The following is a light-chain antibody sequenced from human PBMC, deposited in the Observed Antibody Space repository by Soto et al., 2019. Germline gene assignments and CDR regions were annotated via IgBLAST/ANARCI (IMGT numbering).Light chain of an antibody. Sequence: EIVLTQSPATLSLSPGESATLSCRASQSVRSYLAWYQKKPGQAPRLLIYETSNRATGVPARFSGSGSGTDFTLTISSLEAEDFAVYYCQKRSLWPLTFGGGTKVEIK. J-gene: IGKJ4*01. CDR1: QSVRSY. V-gene: IGKV3-11*01. CDR2: ETS. CDR3: QKRSLWPLT.